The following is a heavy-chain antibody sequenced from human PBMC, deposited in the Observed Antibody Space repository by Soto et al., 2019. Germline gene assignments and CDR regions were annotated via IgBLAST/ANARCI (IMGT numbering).Heavy chain of an antibody. Sequence: RGALRLSCAASGFTCSSYLKSWVRQAPGKGLEWVANIKQDGSEKYYVDSVKGRFTISRDNAKNSLYLQMNSLRAEDTAVYYCAVDTYGDFDYWGQGTLVTVSS. CDR2: IKQDGSEK. V-gene: IGHV3-7*01. CDR3: AVDTYGDFDY. CDR1: GFTCSSYL. D-gene: IGHD4-17*01. J-gene: IGHJ4*02.